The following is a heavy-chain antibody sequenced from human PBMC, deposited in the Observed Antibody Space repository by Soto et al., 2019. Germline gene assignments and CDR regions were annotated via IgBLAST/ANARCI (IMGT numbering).Heavy chain of an antibody. V-gene: IGHV1-69*02. J-gene: IGHJ4*02. CDR2: IIPILDIT. CDR3: ACPRDAMFW. D-gene: IGHD3-3*01. CDR1: VGTFSSDT. Sequence: QVQLVQSGAEVKKPGSSVKVSCKGFVGTFSSDTITWVRQAPGQGLEWMGRIIPILDITNYAQKFQGRITITADKSTSTAYMELTSLTSDDTAVYYCACPRDAMFWWGQGTQVTVSS.